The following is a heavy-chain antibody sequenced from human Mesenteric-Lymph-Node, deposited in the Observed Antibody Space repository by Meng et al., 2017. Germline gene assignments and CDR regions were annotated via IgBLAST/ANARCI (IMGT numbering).Heavy chain of an antibody. CDR1: GGSISSSSYY. D-gene: IGHD4-17*01. J-gene: IGHJ4*02. CDR2: IYYSGST. CDR3: ARDCWYGDYVFDY. V-gene: IGHV4-39*07. Sequence: GSLRLSCTVSGGSISSSSYYWGWIRQPPGKGLEWIGSIYYSGSTYYNPSLKSRVTISVDTSKNQFSLELSSVTAAETAVYYCARDCWYGDYVFDYWGQGTLVTVSS.